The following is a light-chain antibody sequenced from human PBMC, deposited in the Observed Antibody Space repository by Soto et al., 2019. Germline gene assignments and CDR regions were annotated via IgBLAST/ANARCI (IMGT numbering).Light chain of an antibody. Sequence: QSALTQPASVSGSLGQSITISCTGTSSDVGGYNYVSWYQQHPGKDPKVAIFEVTKRPSGVSSRFSGSKSGNTASLTVSGLQAEDEGDYYCSSYTSSRTVLFGGGTKVTVL. CDR2: EVT. J-gene: IGLJ2*01. V-gene: IGLV2-14*01. CDR1: SSDVGGYNY. CDR3: SSYTSSRTVL.